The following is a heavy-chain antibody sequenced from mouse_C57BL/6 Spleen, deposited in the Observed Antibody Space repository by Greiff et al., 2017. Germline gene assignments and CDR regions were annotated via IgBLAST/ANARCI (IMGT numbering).Heavy chain of an antibody. D-gene: IGHD1-1*01. V-gene: IGHV5-9-1*02. J-gene: IGHJ4*01. CDR2: ISSGGDYI. Sequence: DVQLVESGEGLVKPGGSLKLSCAASGFTFSSYAMSWVRQTPEKRLEWVAYISSGGDYIYYADTVKGRFPIARDNARNTLYLQMSSLKSEDTAMYYCTRDGHYYGSGYYAMDYWGQGTSVTVSS. CDR1: GFTFSSYA. CDR3: TRDGHYYGSGYYAMDY.